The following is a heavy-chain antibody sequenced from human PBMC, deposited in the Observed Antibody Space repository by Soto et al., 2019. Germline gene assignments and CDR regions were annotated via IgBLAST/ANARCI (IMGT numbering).Heavy chain of an antibody. CDR2: ISSSGSTI. D-gene: IGHD2-2*02. J-gene: IGHJ6*02. Sequence: GGSLRLSCAASGFTSSSYEMNWVGQSPGKGLEWVSYISSSGSTIYYADSVKGRFTISRDNAKNSLYLQMNSLRAEDTAVYYCARGLIVPAAITQDYYYYGMDVWGQGTTVTVSS. CDR3: ARGLIVPAAITQDYYYYGMDV. CDR1: GFTSSSYE. V-gene: IGHV3-48*03.